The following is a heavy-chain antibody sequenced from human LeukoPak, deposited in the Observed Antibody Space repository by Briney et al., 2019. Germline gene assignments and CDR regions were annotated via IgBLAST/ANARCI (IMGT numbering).Heavy chain of an antibody. D-gene: IGHD3-10*01. CDR2: ISGSGGST. J-gene: IGHJ4*02. CDR1: GFTFTTAW. V-gene: IGHV3-23*01. CDR3: ASPHHYYGSGFDY. Sequence: GGSLRLSCTASGFTFTTAWMSWVRQAPGKGLEWVSAISGSGGSTYYADSVKGRFTVSRDNSKNTLYLQMNSLRAEDTAVYYCASPHHYYGSGFDYWGQGTLVTVSS.